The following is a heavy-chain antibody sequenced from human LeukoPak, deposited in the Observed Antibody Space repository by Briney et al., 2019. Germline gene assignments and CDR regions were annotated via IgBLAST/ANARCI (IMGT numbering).Heavy chain of an antibody. CDR1: GGSFSGYY. Sequence: PSETLSLTCAVYGGSFSGYYWSWIRQPPGKGLEWIGEINHSGSTNYNPSLKSRVTISVDTSKNQFSLKLSPVTAADTAVYYCARVVGYCSSTSCYFDYWGQGTLVTVSS. CDR2: INHSGST. V-gene: IGHV4-34*01. CDR3: ARVVGYCSSTSCYFDY. D-gene: IGHD2-2*01. J-gene: IGHJ4*02.